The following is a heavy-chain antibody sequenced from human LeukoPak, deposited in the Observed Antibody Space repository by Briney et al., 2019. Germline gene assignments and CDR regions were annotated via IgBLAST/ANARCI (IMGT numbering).Heavy chain of an antibody. Sequence: PGGSLRLSCAASGFTFSVYGMHWVRQAPGKGLEWVAVIWNDGSNKYYADSVKGRFTISRDNSKNTLYLQMNSLRADDTAVYSCARASGPFDYWGHGTLATVSS. CDR2: IWNDGSNK. J-gene: IGHJ4*01. CDR3: ARASGPFDY. D-gene: IGHD3-10*01. CDR1: GFTFSVYG. V-gene: IGHV3-33*01.